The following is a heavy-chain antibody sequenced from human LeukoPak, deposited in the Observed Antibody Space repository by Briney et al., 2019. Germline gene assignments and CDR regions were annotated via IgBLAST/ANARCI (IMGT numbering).Heavy chain of an antibody. CDR1: GGSFSGYY. D-gene: IGHD1-20*01. CDR2: INHSGST. CDR3: ARGITGHNWFDP. V-gene: IGHV4-34*01. Sequence: SETLSLTCAVYGGSFSGYYWSWIRQPPGKGLEWIGEINHSGSTNYNPSLKSRVTISVDTSKNQFSLKLSPVTAADTAVYYCARGITGHNWFDPWGQGTLVTVSS. J-gene: IGHJ5*02.